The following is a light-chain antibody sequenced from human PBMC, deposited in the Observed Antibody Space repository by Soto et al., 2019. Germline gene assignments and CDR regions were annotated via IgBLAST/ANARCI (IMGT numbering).Light chain of an antibody. CDR3: QQYGTSPMT. V-gene: IGKV3-20*01. CDR1: QSVRSSY. Sequence: EIVLTQSPGTLSLSPGERATLSCRARQSVRSSYLAWYQQKLGQAHSLLIYGVSNRATVIPDRFSGSGSGTDFTLTISRLESEDFEVYYFQQYGTSPMTFGKGTKVEIK. J-gene: IGKJ1*01. CDR2: GVS.